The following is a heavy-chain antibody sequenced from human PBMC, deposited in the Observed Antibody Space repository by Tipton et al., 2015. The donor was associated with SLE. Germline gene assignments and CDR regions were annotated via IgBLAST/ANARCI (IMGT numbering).Heavy chain of an antibody. D-gene: IGHD2-15*01. Sequence: GSLRLSCVGSGFTFSSYWMHWVRQAPGKGLVWVSRINTDGSSTTYADSVKGRFTISRDSAKNTLYLQMNSLRAEDTAVYYCARGDCSGPSCSLGYYSYRMDVWGQGTTVSVSS. CDR1: GFTFSSYW. V-gene: IGHV3-74*01. CDR3: ARGDCSGPSCSLGYYSYRMDV. J-gene: IGHJ6*02. CDR2: INTDGSST.